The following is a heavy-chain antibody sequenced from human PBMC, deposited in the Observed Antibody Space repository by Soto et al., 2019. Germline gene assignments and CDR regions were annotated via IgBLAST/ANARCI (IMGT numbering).Heavy chain of an antibody. V-gene: IGHV1-69*06. CDR2: IIPVFAKA. J-gene: IGHJ5*02. D-gene: IGHD1-7*01. CDR1: GGSFSTFA. CDR3: AREHSQGDNWKYVGWFDP. Sequence: QVQLMQSGAEVKKPGSSVKVSCKASGGSFSTFAITWVRQAPGQGLEWLGGIIPVFAKATYAQKFQCRVIITAESSTRTTYMELSSLASDDTGVYYCAREHSQGDNWKYVGWFDPWGQGTLVTVSS.